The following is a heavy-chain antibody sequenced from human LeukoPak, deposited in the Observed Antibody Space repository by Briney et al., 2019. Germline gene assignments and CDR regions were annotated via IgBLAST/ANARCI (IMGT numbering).Heavy chain of an antibody. Sequence: PSETLSLTCTVSNDSISSGDYYWNWIRQPPGKGLEWIGYIFHRGDTSYNPSLKSRILFSVDTSQNQFSLKLNSVTAADTAVYYCVREILYCSGGSCYRGPFDNWGQGTLVTVSA. J-gene: IGHJ4*02. D-gene: IGHD2-15*01. CDR1: NDSISSGDYY. CDR3: VREILYCSGGSCYRGPFDN. CDR2: IFHRGDT. V-gene: IGHV4-30-4*01.